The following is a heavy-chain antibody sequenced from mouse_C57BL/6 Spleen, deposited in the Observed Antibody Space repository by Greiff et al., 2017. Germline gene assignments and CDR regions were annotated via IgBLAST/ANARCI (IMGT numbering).Heavy chain of an antibody. J-gene: IGHJ4*01. CDR1: GYTFTSYW. Sequence: VQLQQPGAELVKPGASVKLSCKASGYTFTSYWMHWVKQRPGQGLEWIGMIHPNSGSTNYNEKFKSKATLTVDKSSSTAYMQLSSLTSEDSAVYYCAGSGTTVVSYYAMDYWGQGTSVTVSS. D-gene: IGHD1-1*01. CDR2: IHPNSGST. V-gene: IGHV1-64*01. CDR3: AGSGTTVVSYYAMDY.